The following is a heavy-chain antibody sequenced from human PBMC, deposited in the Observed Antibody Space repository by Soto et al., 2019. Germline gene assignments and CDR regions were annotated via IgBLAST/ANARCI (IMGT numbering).Heavy chain of an antibody. J-gene: IGHJ4*02. CDR1: GFTFSSYG. CDR3: ARDNWNYGRYFDY. V-gene: IGHV3-33*01. D-gene: IGHD1-7*01. CDR2: IWYDGSNK. Sequence: GGSLRLSCAASGFTFSSYGMHWVRQAPGKGLEWVAVIWYDGSNKYYADSVKGRFTISRDNSKNTLYLQMNSLRAEDTAVYYCARDNWNYGRYFDYWGQGTLVTVSS.